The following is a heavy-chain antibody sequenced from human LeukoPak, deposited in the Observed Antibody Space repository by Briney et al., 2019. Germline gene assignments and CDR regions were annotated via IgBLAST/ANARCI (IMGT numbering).Heavy chain of an antibody. V-gene: IGHV3-21*01. J-gene: IGHJ4*02. CDR2: ITDGSTYI. CDR1: GFTFSSHS. Sequence: GGSVRLSCEASGFTFSSHSMNWVRQAPGKGLEWVSSITDGSTYIHYADSVKGRFTISRDDAKNSLFLHMDSLRAEDAAVYYCARDTFDNIGQSYGTGHDYWGQGTLVTVSS. D-gene: IGHD2/OR15-2a*01. CDR3: ARDTFDNIGQSYGTGHDY.